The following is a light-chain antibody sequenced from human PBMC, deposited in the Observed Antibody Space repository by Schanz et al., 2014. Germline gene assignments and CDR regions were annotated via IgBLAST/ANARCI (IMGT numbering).Light chain of an antibody. CDR3: CAYAGSNIPV. J-gene: IGLJ3*02. V-gene: IGLV2-14*03. Sequence: QSALTQPPSASGSPGQSITISCTGTSSDVGGYNYVSWYQQHPGKAPKLMIFDVSHRPSGVSNRFSGSKSGNTASLTISGLQAEDEADYYCCAYAGSNIPVFGGGTKLTVL. CDR2: DVS. CDR1: SSDVGGYNY.